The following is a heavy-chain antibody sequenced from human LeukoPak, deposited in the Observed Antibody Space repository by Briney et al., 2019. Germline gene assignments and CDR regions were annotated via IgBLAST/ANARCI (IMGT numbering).Heavy chain of an antibody. CDR3: ARGKGIYYDSSGRRYNWFDP. CDR2: INPSGST. V-gene: IGHV4-34*01. CDR1: GGSFSGYY. Sequence: SETLSLTCAVYGGSFSGYYWSWSRQPAGKGLKWIGEINPSGSTNYNPSLKSRVTISVDTSKNQFSLKLSSVTAADTAVYYCARGKGIYYDSSGRRYNWFDPWGQGTLVTVSS. D-gene: IGHD3-22*01. J-gene: IGHJ5*02.